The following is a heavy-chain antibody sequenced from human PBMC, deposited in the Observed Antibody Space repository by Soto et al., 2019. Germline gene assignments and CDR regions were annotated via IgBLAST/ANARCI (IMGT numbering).Heavy chain of an antibody. Sequence: GASVKVSCKASGGTFSSYAISWVRQAPGQGLEWMGGIIPIFGTANYAQKFQGRVTITADKSTSTAYMELSSLRSEDTAVYYCARGQKSLYYDSSGQPFDYWGQGTLVTVSS. D-gene: IGHD3-22*01. J-gene: IGHJ4*02. CDR2: IIPIFGTA. CDR1: GGTFSSYA. V-gene: IGHV1-69*06. CDR3: ARGQKSLYYDSSGQPFDY.